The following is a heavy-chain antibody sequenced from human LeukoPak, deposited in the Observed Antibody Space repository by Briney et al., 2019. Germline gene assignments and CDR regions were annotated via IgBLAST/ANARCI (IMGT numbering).Heavy chain of an antibody. V-gene: IGHV3-7*01. J-gene: IGHJ3*02. D-gene: IGHD3-22*01. CDR2: IKQDGSEK. CDR1: GFTFSSYW. CDR3: ARVYPDSYYYDSSGGDAFDI. Sequence: GGSLTLSCAASGFTFSSYWMSWVRQAPGEGREWVANIKQDGSEKYYVDSVKGRFTISRDNAKTSQYLQMNSLRAEDTAVYYCARVYPDSYYYDSSGGDAFDIWGQGTMVTVSS.